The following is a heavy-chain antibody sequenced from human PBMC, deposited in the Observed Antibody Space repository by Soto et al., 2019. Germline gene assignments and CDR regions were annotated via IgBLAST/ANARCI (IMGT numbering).Heavy chain of an antibody. CDR1: GGTFVSSA. V-gene: IGHV1-69*11. D-gene: IGHD2-8*01. CDR3: AKKNPHGDSNKAWLDP. Sequence: QVQLLQSGAELREPGSSVRVSCTPSGGTFVSSAFAWMRQAPGGKIEWMGGIIPILGSTKFAEKFLGRLTLTADDSSRTAYFELSSLTFDDTAVYFCAKKNPHGDSNKAWLDPWGQGTLVTVST. CDR2: IIPILGST. J-gene: IGHJ5*02.